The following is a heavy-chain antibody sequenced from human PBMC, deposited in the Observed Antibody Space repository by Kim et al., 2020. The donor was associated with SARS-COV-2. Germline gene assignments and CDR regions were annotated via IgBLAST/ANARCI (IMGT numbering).Heavy chain of an antibody. CDR3: AKARIYALDV. J-gene: IGHJ6*02. CDR2: GST. Sequence: GSTNNNPSLKSRVTMSLDTSNNQFFLKLNSVTAADTAVYFCAKARIYALDVWGPGTTVIVSS. V-gene: IGHV4-4*07. D-gene: IGHD4-17*01.